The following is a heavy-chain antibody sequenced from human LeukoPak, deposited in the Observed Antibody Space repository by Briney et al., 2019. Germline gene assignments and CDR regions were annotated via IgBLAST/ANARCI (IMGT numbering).Heavy chain of an antibody. CDR2: IHYSGST. J-gene: IGHJ4*02. CDR1: GGSISSYY. CDR3: ARHRHYGSGSLGSYYFDY. Sequence: SETLSLTCTVSGGSISSYYWSWIRQPPGKGLEWIGYIHYSGSTNYNPSLKSRVTISVDTSKNQFSLKLSSVTAADTAVYYCARHRHYGSGSLGSYYFDYWGQGTLVTVSS. V-gene: IGHV4-59*08. D-gene: IGHD3-10*01.